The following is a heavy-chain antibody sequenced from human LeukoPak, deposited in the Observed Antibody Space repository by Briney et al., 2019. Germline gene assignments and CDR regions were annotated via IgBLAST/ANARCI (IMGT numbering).Heavy chain of an antibody. CDR1: GGSFSGYY. V-gene: IGHV4-34*01. D-gene: IGHD5-12*01. J-gene: IGHJ6*02. CDR2: INHSGST. Sequence: PSETLSLTCAVYGGSFSGYYWSWIRQPPGKGLEWIGEINHSGSTNYSPSLKSRVTISVDTSKNQFSLKLSSVTAADTAVYYCARRPIVAKTPYYYYGMDVWGQGTTVTVS. CDR3: ARRPIVAKTPYYYYGMDV.